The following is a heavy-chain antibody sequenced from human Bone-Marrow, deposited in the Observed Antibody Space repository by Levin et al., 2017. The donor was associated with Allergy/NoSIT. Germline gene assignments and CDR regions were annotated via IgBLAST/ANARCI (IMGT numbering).Heavy chain of an antibody. CDR3: SALASRPY. J-gene: IGHJ4*02. CDR2: INWNSDQI. V-gene: IGHV3-9*01. CDR1: GLSIEDYV. D-gene: IGHD6-6*01. Sequence: GGSLRLSCSVSGLSIEDYVMHWVRQVPGKGLEWVAGINWNSDQIYYAGSVQGRFTISSDNAKNSLFLQMSSLRVDDTAVYYCSALASRPYWGQGTLATVS.